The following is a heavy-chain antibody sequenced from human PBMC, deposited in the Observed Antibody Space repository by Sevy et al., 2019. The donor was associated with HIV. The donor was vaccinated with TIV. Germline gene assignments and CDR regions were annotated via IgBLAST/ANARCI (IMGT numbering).Heavy chain of an antibody. Sequence: SETLSLTCTVSGGSISSRIFYWGWIRQSPGKGLEWLGSISYSGHTFDNPSLKSRVTMSVDTSDNLYSLKMRSVTAADTAVYYCARRSYLQAFCSGGTCYSGHFDYWGQGTLVTVSS. CDR1: GGSISSRIFY. CDR3: ARRSYLQAFCSGGTCYSGHFDY. D-gene: IGHD2-15*01. J-gene: IGHJ4*02. CDR2: ISYSGHT. V-gene: IGHV4-39*01.